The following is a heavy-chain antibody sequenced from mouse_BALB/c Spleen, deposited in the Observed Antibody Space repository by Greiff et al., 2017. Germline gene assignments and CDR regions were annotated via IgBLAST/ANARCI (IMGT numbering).Heavy chain of an antibody. CDR3: ASTVVAYYAMDY. CDR1: GYSITSDYA. CDR2: ISYSGST. J-gene: IGHJ4*01. D-gene: IGHD1-1*01. V-gene: IGHV3-2*02. Sequence: QSGPGLVKPSQSLSLTCTVTGYSITSDYAWNWIRQFPGNKLEWMGYISYSGSTSYNPSLKSRISITRDTSKNQFFLQLNSVTTEDTATYYCASTVVAYYAMDYWGQGTSVTVSS.